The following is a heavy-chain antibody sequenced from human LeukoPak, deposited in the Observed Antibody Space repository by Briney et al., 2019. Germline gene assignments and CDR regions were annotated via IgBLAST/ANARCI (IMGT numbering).Heavy chain of an antibody. J-gene: IGHJ4*02. V-gene: IGHV3-30*03. Sequence: GGSLRLSCAASGLTFSSYGMQSVRQAPGKGLEWVAVISYDGSDKYFADSVKGRFTISRDNSKNTLYLQMNSLRAEDTAVIYCASGRAICGYSGYDEPYFDYWGQGTLVTVSS. CDR2: ISYDGSDK. CDR1: GLTFSSYG. CDR3: ASGRAICGYSGYDEPYFDY. D-gene: IGHD5-12*01.